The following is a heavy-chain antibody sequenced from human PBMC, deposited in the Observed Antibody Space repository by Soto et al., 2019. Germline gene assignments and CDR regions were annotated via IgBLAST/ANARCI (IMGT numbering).Heavy chain of an antibody. CDR1: GGSFSGYY. Sequence: QVQLQQWGAGLLKPSETLSLTCAVYGGSFSGYYWSWIRQPPGKGLEWIGEINHSGSTNYNPSLKSRVTISVPPSKNQFSLKLSSVTAADTAVYYCARARVPSGSPFLHWGQGTLVTVSS. D-gene: IGHD1-26*01. CDR3: ARARVPSGSPFLH. J-gene: IGHJ1*01. CDR2: INHSGST. V-gene: IGHV4-34*01.